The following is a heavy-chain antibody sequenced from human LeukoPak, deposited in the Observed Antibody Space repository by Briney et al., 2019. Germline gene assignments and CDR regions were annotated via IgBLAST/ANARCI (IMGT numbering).Heavy chain of an antibody. CDR2: IKQDGREK. CDR3: ARFRTAMQLWKGYYFDY. V-gene: IGHV3-7*01. D-gene: IGHD5-18*01. CDR1: GLTFSSYW. J-gene: IGHJ4*02. Sequence: GGSLKLSCAASGLTFSSYWMRWVRQAPGKGLEWVANIKQDGREKYYVDSVKGRFTISRDNAKNSLYLQMNSLRAEDTAVYYCARFRTAMQLWKGYYFDYWGQGTLVTVSS.